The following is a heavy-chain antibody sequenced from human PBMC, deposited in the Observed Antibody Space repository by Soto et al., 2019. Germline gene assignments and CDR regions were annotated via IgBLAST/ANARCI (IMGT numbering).Heavy chain of an antibody. Sequence: QVQLQESGPGLVKPSETLSLTCTVSGGSISSYYWSWIRQPPGKGLEWIGYIYYSGSTNYNPSLMSRVTISVDTSKNQFSLKLSSVTAADTAVYYCAREARFGEFDYWGQGTLVTVSS. CDR3: AREARFGEFDY. V-gene: IGHV4-59*01. J-gene: IGHJ4*02. CDR1: GGSISSYY. CDR2: IYYSGST. D-gene: IGHD3-10*01.